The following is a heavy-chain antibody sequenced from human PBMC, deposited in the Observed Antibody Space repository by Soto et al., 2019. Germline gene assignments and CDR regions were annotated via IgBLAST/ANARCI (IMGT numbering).Heavy chain of an antibody. Sequence: QVQLVQSGAEVRKPGASVKVSCKASGYTFTSCTLHWVRQAPGHRPEWMGWINADNGDTKYSQNFQGRVTITRDTSASTVYLEVSSLRSEDTAVDFCARGSNAVVSGLGDFDYWGQGTLVTVSS. D-gene: IGHD3-22*01. V-gene: IGHV1-3*01. J-gene: IGHJ4*02. CDR2: INADNGDT. CDR1: GYTFTSCT. CDR3: ARGSNAVVSGLGDFDY.